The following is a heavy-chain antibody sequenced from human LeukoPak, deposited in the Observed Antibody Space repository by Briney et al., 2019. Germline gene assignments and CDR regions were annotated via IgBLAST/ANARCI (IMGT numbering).Heavy chain of an antibody. V-gene: IGHV4-61*02. CDR3: ARGSFYYDSSGYQYYFDY. CDR1: GGSISSGSYY. Sequence: KPSETLSLTCTVSGGSISSGSYYWRWIRQPAGKGLEWIGRIYTSGSTNYNPSLKSRVTISVDTSKNQFSLKLSSVTAADTAVYYCARGSFYYDSSGYQYYFDYWGQGTLVTVSS. CDR2: IYTSGST. D-gene: IGHD3-22*01. J-gene: IGHJ4*02.